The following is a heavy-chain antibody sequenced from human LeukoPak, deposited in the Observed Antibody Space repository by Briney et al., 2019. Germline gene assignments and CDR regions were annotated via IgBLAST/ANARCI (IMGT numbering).Heavy chain of an antibody. J-gene: IGHJ4*02. CDR3: ARQHDYGDYSFGY. V-gene: IGHV1-2*02. Sequence: ASVNVSCKASGYTFTGYYMHWVRQAPGQGLEWMGGINPNSDGTNYAQKFQGRVTMTRDTSISTAYMELSRLRSDDTAVYYCARQHDYGDYSFGYWGQGTLVTVSS. CDR2: INPNSDGT. CDR1: GYTFTGYY. D-gene: IGHD4-17*01.